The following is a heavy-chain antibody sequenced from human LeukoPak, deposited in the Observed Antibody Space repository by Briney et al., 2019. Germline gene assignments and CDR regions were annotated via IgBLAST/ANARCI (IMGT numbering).Heavy chain of an antibody. Sequence: GGSLRLSCAASGFTFDDYAMHWVRQAPGKGLEWVSGISWNSGSIGYADSVKGRFTISRDNAKNSLYLQMNSLRAEDTALYYCAKGSGYSSGWYLFDYWGQGTLVTVSS. CDR3: AKGSGYSSGWYLFDY. J-gene: IGHJ4*02. CDR2: ISWNSGSI. D-gene: IGHD6-19*01. CDR1: GFTFDDYA. V-gene: IGHV3-9*01.